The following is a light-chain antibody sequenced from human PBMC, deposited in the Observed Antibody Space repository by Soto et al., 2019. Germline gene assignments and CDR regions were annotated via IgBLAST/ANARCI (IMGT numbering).Light chain of an antibody. J-gene: IGKJ1*01. CDR1: QSISTL. V-gene: IGKV1-5*03. Sequence: DIQMTQSTSTLSASVGDSVTITCRASQSISTLLDWYQQKPGKAPKLLIYQASTLESGVPPRFSGGESRTEFTLTISSLQPDDFATYCCHQYNSFSTFGQGTKLEIK. CDR2: QAS. CDR3: HQYNSFST.